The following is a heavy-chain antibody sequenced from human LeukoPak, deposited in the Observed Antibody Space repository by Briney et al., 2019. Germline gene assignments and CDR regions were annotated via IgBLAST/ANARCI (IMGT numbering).Heavy chain of an antibody. J-gene: IGHJ4*02. CDR3: ARIHRYCSGGACYVLDN. CDR1: GGSVSSGSYC. V-gene: IGHV4-61*01. D-gene: IGHD2-15*01. CDR2: VYYSGST. Sequence: MTSETLSLTCTVSGGSVSSGSYCWSWIRQPPGKGLKWIGYVYYSGSTNYNPSFKSRITISVDTSRNQFSLQLSSVTAADTAVYYCARIHRYCSGGACYVLDNWGQGTLVAVSS.